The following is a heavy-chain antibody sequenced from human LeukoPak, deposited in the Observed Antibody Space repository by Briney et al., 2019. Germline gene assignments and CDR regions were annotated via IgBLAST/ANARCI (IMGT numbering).Heavy chain of an antibody. CDR3: AKDGRPGYYDFWTSNYMDV. J-gene: IGHJ6*03. V-gene: IGHV3-30*02. CDR2: IRYDGSNK. D-gene: IGHD3-3*01. Sequence: GGSLRLSCAASGFTFSSYGMHWVRQAPGKGLEWVAFIRYDGSNKYYADSVKGRFTISRDNSKNTLYLQMNSLRAEDTAVYYCAKDGRPGYYDFWTSNYMDVWGKGTTVTVSS. CDR1: GFTFSSYG.